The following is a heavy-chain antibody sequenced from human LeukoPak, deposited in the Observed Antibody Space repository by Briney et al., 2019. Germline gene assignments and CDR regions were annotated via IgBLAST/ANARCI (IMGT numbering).Heavy chain of an antibody. D-gene: IGHD6-13*01. Sequence: GGSLRLSCAASGFTFSSYAMHWVRQAPGKGLEWVAVISYDGSNKYYADSVKGRFTISRDNSKNTLYLQMNSLRAEDTAVYYCFAYSSSDYWGQGTLVTVSS. V-gene: IGHV3-30-3*01. CDR1: GFTFSSYA. CDR3: FAYSSSDY. CDR2: ISYDGSNK. J-gene: IGHJ4*02.